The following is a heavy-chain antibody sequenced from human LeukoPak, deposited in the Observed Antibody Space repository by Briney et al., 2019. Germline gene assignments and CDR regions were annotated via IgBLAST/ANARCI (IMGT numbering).Heavy chain of an antibody. D-gene: IGHD2-2*01. CDR2: ISAYNCNT. Sequence: ASVKVSCKASGYTFTSYGISWVRQAPGQGLEWMGWISAYNCNTNYAQKLQGRVTMTTDTSTSTAYMELRSLRSDDTAVYYCARVYCSSTSCYEDYWGQGTLVTVSS. V-gene: IGHV1-18*01. CDR3: ARVYCSSTSCYEDY. J-gene: IGHJ4*02. CDR1: GYTFTSYG.